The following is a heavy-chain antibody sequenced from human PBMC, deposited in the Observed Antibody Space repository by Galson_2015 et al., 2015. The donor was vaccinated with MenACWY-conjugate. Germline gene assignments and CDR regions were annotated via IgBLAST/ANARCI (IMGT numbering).Heavy chain of an antibody. Sequence: SLRLSCAVSGFTFTDAWLGWAWQAPGKGLEWVGRIKSKTDGGTTDYAAPVKGRFTISRDDSKTTVSLQMNSLKSEDTAIYYCTTDSSVGDLPLFAYWGQGTLVTVSS. CDR2: IKSKTDGGTT. CDR3: TTDSSVGDLPLFAY. D-gene: IGHD3-16*01. J-gene: IGHJ4*02. V-gene: IGHV3-15*01. CDR1: GFTFTDAW.